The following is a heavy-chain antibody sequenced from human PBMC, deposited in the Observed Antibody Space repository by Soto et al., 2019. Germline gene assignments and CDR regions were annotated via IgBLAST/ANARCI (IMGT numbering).Heavy chain of an antibody. J-gene: IGHJ4*02. CDR3: ARGGSGYTWFNEF. CDR2: IIPVFQTA. D-gene: IGHD3-22*01. V-gene: IGHV1-69*01. CDR1: GGLFSSYP. Sequence: QEQLVQSGAEVKKPGSSVKVSCKASGGLFSSYPISWVRQVPGQGLEWMGGIIPVFQTAYYTQRVQGRVTIAADESTNAAYLELSSLRSEDTAIYYCARGGSGYTWFNEFWGQGTLVTVSS.